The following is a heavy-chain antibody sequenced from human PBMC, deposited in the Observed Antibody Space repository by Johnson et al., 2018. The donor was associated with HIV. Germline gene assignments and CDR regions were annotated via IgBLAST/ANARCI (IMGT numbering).Heavy chain of an antibody. CDR2: IYDGDAT. CDR3: ARASDSYCSADCYGDGFQI. Sequence: VQLVESGGGLVKPGGSLRLSCAASGFTFSDYYMSWIRQAPGKGLEWVSIIYDGDATYYADSVKGRFTISRDNAKNTLFLQMNSLRAEDTAVYYCARASDSYCSADCYGDGFQISDQGTKVIVSS. CDR1: GFTFSDYY. D-gene: IGHD2-21*02. J-gene: IGHJ3*02. V-gene: IGHV3-66*01.